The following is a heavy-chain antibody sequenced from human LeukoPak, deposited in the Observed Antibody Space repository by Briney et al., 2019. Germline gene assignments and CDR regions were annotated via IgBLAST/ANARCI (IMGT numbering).Heavy chain of an antibody. Sequence: PGGSLRLSCAASGFTFSSYSMNWVRQAPGKGLEWVSSISSSSSYIYHADSVKGRFTISRDNAKNSLYLQMNSLRAEDTAVYYCARAVDTAMVKTLYGIDVWGQGTTVTVSS. V-gene: IGHV3-21*01. D-gene: IGHD5-18*01. J-gene: IGHJ6*02. CDR1: GFTFSSYS. CDR3: ARAVDTAMVKTLYGIDV. CDR2: ISSSSSYI.